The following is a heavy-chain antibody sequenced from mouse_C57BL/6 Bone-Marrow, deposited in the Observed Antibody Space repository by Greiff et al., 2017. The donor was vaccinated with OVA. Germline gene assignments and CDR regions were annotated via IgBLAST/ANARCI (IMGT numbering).Heavy chain of an antibody. J-gene: IGHJ1*03. V-gene: IGHV14-3*01. Sequence: VQLQQSVAELVRPGASVKLSCTASGFNTKNTYMHWVKQRPEQGLEWIGRIDPANGNTKYAPKFQGKATITADTSSNTAYLQLSSQTSEDTAIYYCARMGGNLPRDVWGTGTTVTVSS. CDR3: ARMGGNLPRDV. CDR2: IDPANGNT. CDR1: GFNTKNTY. D-gene: IGHD2-1*01.